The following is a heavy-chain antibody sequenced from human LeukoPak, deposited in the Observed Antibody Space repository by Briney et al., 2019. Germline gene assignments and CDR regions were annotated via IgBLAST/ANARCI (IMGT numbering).Heavy chain of an antibody. D-gene: IGHD3-10*01. CDR3: ARVKDSLLWFGELYGAHFDY. V-gene: IGHV4-39*07. J-gene: IGHJ4*02. CDR1: GGSISRYY. CDR2: IYYSGST. Sequence: SETLSLTCTVSGGSISRYYWSWIRQPPGKGLEWIGSIYYSGSTYYNPSLKSRVTISVDTSKNQFSLKLSSVTAADTAVYYCARVKDSLLWFGELYGAHFDYWGQGTLVTVSS.